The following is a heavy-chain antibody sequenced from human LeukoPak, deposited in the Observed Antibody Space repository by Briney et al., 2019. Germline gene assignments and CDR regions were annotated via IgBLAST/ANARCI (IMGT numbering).Heavy chain of an antibody. CDR1: GGSISTYY. Sequence: SETLSLTCSVSGGSISTYYWSWIRQPAGKGLEWIAQIHTSGSTNFNPSLKSRVSISMDTPNNQFSLTISSVTAADTAIYYCAGRGLSTGWTFDYWGHGTLVTVSS. CDR2: IHTSGST. V-gene: IGHV4-4*07. J-gene: IGHJ4*01. CDR3: AGRGLSTGWTFDY. D-gene: IGHD6-19*01.